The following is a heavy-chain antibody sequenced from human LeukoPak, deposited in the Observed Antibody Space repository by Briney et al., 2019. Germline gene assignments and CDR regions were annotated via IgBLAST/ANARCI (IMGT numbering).Heavy chain of an antibody. D-gene: IGHD3-10*01. J-gene: IGHJ4*02. CDR2: IYYGGST. CDR1: GGSISSSSYY. Sequence: SETLSLTCTVSGGSISSSSYYWGWIRQPPGKGLEWIGSIYYGGSTYYNPSLKSSVTISVDTSKNQFSLKLSSVTAADTAVYYCARETNYYGSGSQYYWGQGTLVTVSS. V-gene: IGHV4-39*07. CDR3: ARETNYYGSGSQYY.